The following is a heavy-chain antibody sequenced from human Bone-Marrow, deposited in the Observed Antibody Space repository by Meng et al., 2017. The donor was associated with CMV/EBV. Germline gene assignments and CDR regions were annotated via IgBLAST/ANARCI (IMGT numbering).Heavy chain of an antibody. J-gene: IGHJ5*02. CDR3: ARLSSNYYDSSGRNWFDP. D-gene: IGHD3-22*01. CDR1: GYTFSSYY. V-gene: IGHV1-46*01. Sequence: ASVKFSCKASGYTFSSYYMHWVRQAPGQGLEWMGIINPSGGSTSYAQKFQGRVTMTRDTSTSTVYMELSSLRSEDTAVYYCARLSSNYYDSSGRNWFDPWGQGTLVTVSS. CDR2: INPSGGST.